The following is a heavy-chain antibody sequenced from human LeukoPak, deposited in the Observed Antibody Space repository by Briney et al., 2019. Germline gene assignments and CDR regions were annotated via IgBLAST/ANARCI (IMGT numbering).Heavy chain of an antibody. J-gene: IGHJ4*02. V-gene: IGHV3-23*01. CDR3: AKVTGPRRYYDSSSYRPYYFDY. D-gene: IGHD3-22*01. CDR1: GLSLNNYA. CDR2: ISGSDGRT. Sequence: GGSLRLSCTASGLSLNNYAMSWVRQAPGKGLEWVSAISGSDGRTYYADSVKGRFTISRDNSKNTLYLQMNSLRAEDTAVYYCAKVTGPRRYYDSSSYRPYYFDYWGQGTLVTVSS.